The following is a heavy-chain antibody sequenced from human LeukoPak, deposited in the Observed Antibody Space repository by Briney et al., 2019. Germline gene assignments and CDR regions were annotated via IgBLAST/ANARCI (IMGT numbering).Heavy chain of an antibody. V-gene: IGHV4-30-2*01. CDR3: ARAEYYYDSSGYRAWFDP. CDR2: IYHSGST. CDR1: GGSISSSGYS. J-gene: IGHJ5*02. Sequence: SETLSLTCAVSGGSISSSGYSWSWIRQPPGKGLEWIGYIYHSGSTYYNPSLKSRVTISVDRSKNQFSLKLSSVTAADTAVYYCARAEYYYDSSGYRAWFDPWGQGTLVTVSS. D-gene: IGHD3-22*01.